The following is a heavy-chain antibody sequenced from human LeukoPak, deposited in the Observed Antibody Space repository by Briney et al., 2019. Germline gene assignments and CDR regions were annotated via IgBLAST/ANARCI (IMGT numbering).Heavy chain of an antibody. CDR1: GFTFNNAW. CDR3: TTDRARDGYNYFDF. V-gene: IGHV3-15*01. D-gene: IGHD5-24*01. J-gene: IGHJ4*02. Sequence: GESLRLSCAASGFTFNNAWMSWVRQAPGKGLEWVGHIKSKTDGGTTDYAAPVKGKFTISRDDSRNTLYLQMNSLKTEDTAVYYCTTDRARDGYNYFDFWGQGTLVTVSS. CDR2: IKSKTDGGTT.